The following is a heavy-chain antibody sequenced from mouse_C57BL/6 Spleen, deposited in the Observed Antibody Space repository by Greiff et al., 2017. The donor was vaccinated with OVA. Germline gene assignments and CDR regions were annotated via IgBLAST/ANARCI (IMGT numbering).Heavy chain of an antibody. Sequence: VMLVESGPGLVQPSQSLSITCTVSGFSFTSYGVHWVRQSPGKGLEWLGVIWSGGSTDYNAAFISRLSISKDNSKSQVFFKMNSPQADDTAIYYCARNPFYDYDGGFAYWGQGTLVTVSA. CDR3: ARNPFYDYDGGFAY. J-gene: IGHJ3*01. CDR2: IWSGGST. CDR1: GFSFTSYG. D-gene: IGHD2-4*01. V-gene: IGHV2-2*01.